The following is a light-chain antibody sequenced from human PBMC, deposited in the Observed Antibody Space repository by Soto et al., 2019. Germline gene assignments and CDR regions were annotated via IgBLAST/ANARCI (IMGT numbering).Light chain of an antibody. CDR3: QQYGGSPFT. Sequence: EIVLTQSPGTLSLSPGERATLSCRASQSVSGSYLAWYQQKPGQAPRLLIYGASSRATGIPDRFSGSGSGTDFTLTISRLEPEDFAVYYCQQYGGSPFTLGPGTKVDIK. V-gene: IGKV3-20*01. CDR1: QSVSGSY. CDR2: GAS. J-gene: IGKJ3*01.